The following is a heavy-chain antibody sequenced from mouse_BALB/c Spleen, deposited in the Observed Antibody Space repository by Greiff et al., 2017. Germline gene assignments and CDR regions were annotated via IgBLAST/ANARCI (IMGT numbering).Heavy chain of an antibody. Sequence: EVMLVESGPGLVKPSQSLSLTCTVTGYSITSDYAWNWIRQFPGNKLEWMGYISYSGSTSYNPSLKSRISITRDTSKNQFFLQLNSVTTEDTATYYCARDDGTFDYWGQGTLVTVSA. CDR2: ISYSGST. CDR1: GYSITSDYA. V-gene: IGHV3-2*02. CDR3: ARDDGTFDY. D-gene: IGHD2-3*01. J-gene: IGHJ3*01.